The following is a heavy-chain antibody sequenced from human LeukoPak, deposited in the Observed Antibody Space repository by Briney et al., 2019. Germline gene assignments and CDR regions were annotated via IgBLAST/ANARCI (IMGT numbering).Heavy chain of an antibody. D-gene: IGHD3-10*01. CDR2: ISYDGSNK. J-gene: IGHJ6*04. CDR3: AKGPRTQSPNYGHYYYYYYGTDV. CDR1: GFTFSSYG. V-gene: IGHV3-30*18. Sequence: PGRSLRLSCAASGFTFSSYGMHWVRQAPGKGLEWVAVISYDGSNKYYADSVKGRFTISRDNSKNTLYLQMNSLRAEDTAVYYCAKGPRTQSPNYGHYYYYYYGTDVWGKGTTVTVSS.